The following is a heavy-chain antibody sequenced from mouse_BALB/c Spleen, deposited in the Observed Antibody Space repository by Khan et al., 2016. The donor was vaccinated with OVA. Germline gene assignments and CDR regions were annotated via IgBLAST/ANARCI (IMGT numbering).Heavy chain of an antibody. CDR1: GYSITSDYA. J-gene: IGHJ2*01. D-gene: IGHD1-3*01. Sequence: EVQLQESGPGLVKPSQSLSLTCTVTGYSITSDYAWNWIRQFPGNKLEWMGYISYSGSTNYNPALKSRISITRDTSKNQFFLQLNSVTTEDTATYDCASDDSRYNYTMEYWGQGTTVTVSS. CDR2: ISYSGST. CDR3: ASDDSRYNYTMEY. V-gene: IGHV3-2*02.